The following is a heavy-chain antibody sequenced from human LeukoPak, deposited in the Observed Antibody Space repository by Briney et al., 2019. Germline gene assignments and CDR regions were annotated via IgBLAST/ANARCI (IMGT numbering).Heavy chain of an antibody. Sequence: GGSLRLSCAASGFTFSSYGMHWVRQAPGKGLEWVAVISYDGSNKYYADSVKGRFTISRDNSKNTLYLQMNSLRAEDTAVYYCAKAVVVVAATRLDAFDIWGQGTMVTVSS. CDR2: ISYDGSNK. CDR1: GFTFSSYG. CDR3: AKAVVVVAATRLDAFDI. J-gene: IGHJ3*02. D-gene: IGHD2-15*01. V-gene: IGHV3-30*18.